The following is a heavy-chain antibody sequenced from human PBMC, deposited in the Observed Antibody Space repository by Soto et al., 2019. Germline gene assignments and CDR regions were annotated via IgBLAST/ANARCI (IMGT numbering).Heavy chain of an antibody. CDR3: ARGDHWGTRVKYYYGLEL. Sequence: VGSLRLSCASSVFTFRTYWMSCVRHSPGKGLEWVANIKQDGSEKFYVDSVKGRFTISKDIAKNSLYLEMNSLRVEDTAVYYCARGDHWGTRVKYYYGLELWGQGTTVIVS. CDR2: IKQDGSEK. J-gene: IGHJ6*01. D-gene: IGHD7-27*01. CDR1: VFTFRTYW. V-gene: IGHV3-7*03.